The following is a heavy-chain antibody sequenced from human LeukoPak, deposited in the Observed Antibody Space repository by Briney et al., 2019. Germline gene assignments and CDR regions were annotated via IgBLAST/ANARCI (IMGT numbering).Heavy chain of an antibody. CDR1: GFTFSSYA. Sequence: GGSLILSCAASGFTFSSYAMSWVRQAPGKGLEWVSAISGSGGSTYYADSVKGRFTISRDNSKNTLYLQMNSLRAEDTAVYYCAKDLYSSGYGGLYLTIKVDYWGQGTLVTVSS. CDR2: ISGSGGST. CDR3: AKDLYSSGYGGLYLTIKVDY. J-gene: IGHJ4*02. V-gene: IGHV3-23*01. D-gene: IGHD5-18*01.